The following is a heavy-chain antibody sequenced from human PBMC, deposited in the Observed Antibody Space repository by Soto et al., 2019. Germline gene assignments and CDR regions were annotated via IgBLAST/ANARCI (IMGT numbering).Heavy chain of an antibody. CDR3: ARGPGGYPPSY. CDR1: GGSFSGYY. J-gene: IGHJ4*02. Sequence: PSETLSLTCAVYGGSFSGYYWSWIRQPPGKGLEWIGEINHSGSTNYNPSLKSRVTISVDTSKNQFSLKLTSVTAADTAVYYCARGPGGYPPSYWGQGTLVTVSS. CDR2: INHSGST. D-gene: IGHD5-12*01. V-gene: IGHV4-34*01.